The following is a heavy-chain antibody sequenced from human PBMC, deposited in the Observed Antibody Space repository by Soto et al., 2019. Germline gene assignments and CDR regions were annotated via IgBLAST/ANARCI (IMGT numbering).Heavy chain of an antibody. Sequence: SETLSLTCAVYGGSFSGYYWSWIRQPPGKGLEWIGEINHSGSTNYNPSLKSRVTISVDTSKNQFSLKLNSVTAADTAVYYCARALYDMIWGVTQLDYWAQGTLVTVSS. D-gene: IGHD3-10*01. J-gene: IGHJ4*02. CDR2: INHSGST. CDR1: GGSFSGYY. CDR3: ARALYDMIWGVTQLDY. V-gene: IGHV4-34*01.